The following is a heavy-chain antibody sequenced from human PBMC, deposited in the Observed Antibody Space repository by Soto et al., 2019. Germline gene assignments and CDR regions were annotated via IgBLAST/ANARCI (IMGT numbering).Heavy chain of an antibody. Sequence: ASVKVSCKASGYTFTSYGISWVRQAPGQGLEWMGWISAYNGNTNYAQKLQGRVTMTTDTSTSTAYMELRSLRSDDTAVYYCARAQIVVVPAAHNWFDPWGQGTLVTVYS. V-gene: IGHV1-18*01. D-gene: IGHD2-2*01. CDR3: ARAQIVVVPAAHNWFDP. J-gene: IGHJ5*02. CDR1: GYTFTSYG. CDR2: ISAYNGNT.